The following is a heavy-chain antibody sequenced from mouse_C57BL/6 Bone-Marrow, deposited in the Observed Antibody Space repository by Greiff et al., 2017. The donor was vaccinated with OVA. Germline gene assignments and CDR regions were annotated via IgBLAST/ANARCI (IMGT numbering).Heavy chain of an antibody. J-gene: IGHJ3*01. CDR2: ISYDGSN. V-gene: IGHV3-6*01. Sequence: DVQLQESGPGLVKPSQSLSLTCSVTGYSITSGYYWNWIRQFPGNKLEWMGYISYDGSNNYNPSLKNRISITRDTSKNQFFLKLNSVTTEDTATYYCARIPFITTAEGGFAYWGQGTLVTVSA. CDR1: GYSITSGYY. D-gene: IGHD1-1*01. CDR3: ARIPFITTAEGGFAY.